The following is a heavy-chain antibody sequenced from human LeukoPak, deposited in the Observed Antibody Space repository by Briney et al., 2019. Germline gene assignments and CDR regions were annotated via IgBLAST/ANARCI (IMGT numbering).Heavy chain of an antibody. CDR1: GFTFSSHW. CDR2: IRYDGSNK. V-gene: IGHV3-30*02. Sequence: GGSLRLSCAASGFTFSSHWMHWVRQAPGKGLEWVAFIRYDGSNKYYADSVKGRFTISRDNSKNTLYLQMNSLRAEDTAVYYCAKGRYSSSWYWFDPWGQGTLVTVSS. D-gene: IGHD6-13*01. J-gene: IGHJ5*02. CDR3: AKGRYSSSWYWFDP.